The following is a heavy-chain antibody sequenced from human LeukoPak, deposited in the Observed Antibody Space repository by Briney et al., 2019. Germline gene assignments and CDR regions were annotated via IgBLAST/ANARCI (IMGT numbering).Heavy chain of an antibody. CDR1: GFTFDDYA. D-gene: IGHD2-21*02. V-gene: IGHV3-9*01. Sequence: PGRSLSLSCAASGFTFDDYAMHWVRQPAGKGLEWVSGISYNSDTIAYADSVKGRFTISRDNAKNSRYLQMNSLRAEDTALYYCAKDYCGGDCYSGWYFYRGGR. CDR2: ISYNSDTI. J-gene: IGHJ2*01. CDR3: AKDYCGGDCYSGWYFYR.